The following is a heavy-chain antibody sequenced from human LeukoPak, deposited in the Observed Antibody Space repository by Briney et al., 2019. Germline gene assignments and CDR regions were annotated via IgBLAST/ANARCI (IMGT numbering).Heavy chain of an antibody. CDR1: GGTFSSYA. J-gene: IGHJ4*02. CDR2: IIPIFGTA. V-gene: IGHV1-69*01. Sequence: ASVKVSCKASGGTFSSYAISWVRQAPGQGLEWMGGIIPIFGTANYAQKFQGRVTITADESTSTAYMELSSPRSEDTAVYYCARSRKGHLVIMYYFDYWGQGTLVTVSS. CDR3: ARSRKGHLVIMYYFDY. D-gene: IGHD3-9*01.